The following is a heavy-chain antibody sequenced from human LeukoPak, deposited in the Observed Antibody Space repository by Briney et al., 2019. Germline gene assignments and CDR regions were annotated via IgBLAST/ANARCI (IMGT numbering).Heavy chain of an antibody. CDR3: ARDAQNIGYSYGQFDY. D-gene: IGHD5-18*01. CDR1: GFTFSSYA. J-gene: IGHJ4*02. V-gene: IGHV3-30-3*01. CDR2: ISYDGSNE. Sequence: GGSLRLSCAASGFTFSSYAMHWVRKAPGKGLEWVAVISYDGSNEYYADSVKGRFTISRDNSKNTLYLQMNSLRAEDTAVYYCARDAQNIGYSYGQFDYWGQGTLVTVSS.